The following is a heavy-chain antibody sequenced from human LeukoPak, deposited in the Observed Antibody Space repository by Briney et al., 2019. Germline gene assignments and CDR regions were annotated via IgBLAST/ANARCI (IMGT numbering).Heavy chain of an antibody. V-gene: IGHV4-34*01. D-gene: IGHD2-2*01. J-gene: IGHJ5*02. CDR1: GGSFSGYY. Sequence: SETLSLTCAVYGGSFSGYYWSWIRQPPGKGLEWIGEINHSGSTNYNPSLKSRVTISVDTSKNQFSLKLSSVTAADTAVYYCARFGSTSYYLKDWSDPWGQGTLVTVSS. CDR3: ARFGSTSYYLKDWSDP. CDR2: INHSGST.